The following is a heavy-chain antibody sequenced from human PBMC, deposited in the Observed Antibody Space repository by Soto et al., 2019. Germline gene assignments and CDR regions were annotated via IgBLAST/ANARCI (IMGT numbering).Heavy chain of an antibody. CDR1: GFTFSSYA. Sequence: GGSLRLSXAASGFTFSSYAMSWVRQAPGKGLEWVSAISGSGGSTYYADSVKGRFTISRDNSKNTLYLQMNSLRAEDTAVYYCAQVDVYCTNGVCYDYFDYWGQGTTVTVSS. J-gene: IGHJ4*01. CDR2: ISGSGGST. CDR3: AQVDVYCTNGVCYDYFDY. V-gene: IGHV3-23*01. D-gene: IGHD2-8*01.